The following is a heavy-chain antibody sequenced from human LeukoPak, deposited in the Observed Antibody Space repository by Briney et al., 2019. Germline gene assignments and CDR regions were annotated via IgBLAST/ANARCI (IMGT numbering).Heavy chain of an antibody. CDR3: ARRIGYYDYVWGEYYFDY. CDR1: GYTFTSYD. CDR2: MNPNSGNT. J-gene: IGHJ4*02. V-gene: IGHV1-8*01. D-gene: IGHD3-16*01. Sequence: ASVKVSCKAPGYTFTSYDINWVRQATGQGLEWMGWMNPNSGNTGYAQKFQGRVTMTRNTSISTAYMELSSLRSEDTAVYYCARRIGYYDYVWGEYYFDYWGQGTLVTVSS.